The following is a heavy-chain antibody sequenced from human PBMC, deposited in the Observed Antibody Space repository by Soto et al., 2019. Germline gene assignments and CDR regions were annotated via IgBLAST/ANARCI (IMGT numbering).Heavy chain of an antibody. CDR2: ISGHNGNT. CDR1: GYTFTSYG. V-gene: IGHV1-18*01. CDR3: ARGRNADY. Sequence: QVHLVQSGAEVKKPGASVKVSCKASGYTFTSYGITWVRQAPGQGLDWMGWISGHNGNTDYAQKLQGRVSLTRDTYTNKADRELRSQRSQATAVHYCARGRNADYWGQGAPVSDSS. D-gene: IGHD1-1*01. J-gene: IGHJ4*02.